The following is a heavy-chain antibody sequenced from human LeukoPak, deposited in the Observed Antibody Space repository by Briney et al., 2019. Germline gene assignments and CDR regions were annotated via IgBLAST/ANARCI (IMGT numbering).Heavy chain of an antibody. CDR1: GFTFSSYS. V-gene: IGHV3-48*04. D-gene: IGHD2-2*01. Sequence: GGSLRLSCAASGFTFSSYSMNWVRQDPGKGLEWVSYISSSSSTIYYADSVKGRFTISRDNAKNSLYLQMNSLRAEDTAVYYCARVRTVVVPAATRGDAFDIWGQGTMVTVSS. CDR2: ISSSSSTI. J-gene: IGHJ3*02. CDR3: ARVRTVVVPAATRGDAFDI.